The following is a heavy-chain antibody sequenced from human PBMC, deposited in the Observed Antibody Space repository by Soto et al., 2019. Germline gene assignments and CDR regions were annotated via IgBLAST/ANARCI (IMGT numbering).Heavy chain of an antibody. J-gene: IGHJ3*02. CDR3: ASARGSGYDAFDI. CDR2: IYPGDSDT. V-gene: IGHV5-51*01. CDR1: GYSFTSYW. Sequence: GESLKISCKGSGYSFTSYWIGWVRQMPGKGLEWMGIIYPGDSDTRYRPSFHGQGTISADKSISTAYLQWSSLNASDTAMYYCASARGSGYDAFDIWGQGTMVTVSS. D-gene: IGHD5-12*01.